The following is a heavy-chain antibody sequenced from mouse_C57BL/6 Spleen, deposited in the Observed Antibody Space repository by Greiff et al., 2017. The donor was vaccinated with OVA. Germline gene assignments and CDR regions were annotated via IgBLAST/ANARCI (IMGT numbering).Heavy chain of an antibody. J-gene: IGHJ4*01. CDR1: GYAFSSYW. D-gene: IGHD2-5*01. CDR2: IYPGDGDT. CDR3: APYSNHYYYSMDY. Sequence: VQLQQSGAELVKPGASVKISCKASGYAFSSYWMNWVKQRPGKGLEWIGQIYPGDGDTNYNGKFKGKATLTVDKSSSTAYMQLRSLTSEDSAVYFCAPYSNHYYYSMDYWGQGTSVTVSS. V-gene: IGHV1-80*01.